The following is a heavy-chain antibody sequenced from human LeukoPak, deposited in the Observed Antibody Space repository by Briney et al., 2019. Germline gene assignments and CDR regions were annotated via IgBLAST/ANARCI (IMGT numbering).Heavy chain of an antibody. Sequence: PSQTLSLTCTVSGGSITSGIYHWNWIRQSAERGLEWIGRVHTTGSLDYNPSLESRVTISMDTSSNHFSLMLSSVTAAGTAVYYCARAPYYSSSALDYWGQGTLVTVSS. V-gene: IGHV4-61*02. CDR2: VHTTGSL. J-gene: IGHJ4*02. CDR3: ARAPYYSSSALDY. CDR1: GGSITSGIYH. D-gene: IGHD6-6*01.